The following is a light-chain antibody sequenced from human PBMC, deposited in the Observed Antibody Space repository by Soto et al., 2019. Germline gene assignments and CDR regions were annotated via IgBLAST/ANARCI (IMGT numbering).Light chain of an antibody. Sequence: QSVLTQPRSVSGSSGQSVTISCTGTSSDVGGYKYVSWYQHHPDKAPKVIIYGVTKRPSGVPDRFSGSKSGNTASLTISGLQAEDEADYYCCSYAGNSYVFGTGTKVTVL. CDR3: CSYAGNSYV. CDR1: SSDVGGYKY. J-gene: IGLJ1*01. V-gene: IGLV2-11*01. CDR2: GVT.